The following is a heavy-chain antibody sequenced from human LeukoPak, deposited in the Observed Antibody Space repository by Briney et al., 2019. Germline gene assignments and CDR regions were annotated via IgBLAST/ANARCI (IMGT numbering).Heavy chain of an antibody. Sequence: GGSLRLSCAASGFTVSSNYMSWVRQAPGKGLEWVSVIYSGGSTYYADSVKGRFTISRDNSKNTLYLQMNSLRAEDTAVYYCARVGDVDTAMVGYWGQGTLVTASS. CDR2: IYSGGST. J-gene: IGHJ4*02. D-gene: IGHD5-18*01. V-gene: IGHV3-66*01. CDR1: GFTVSSNY. CDR3: ARVGDVDTAMVGY.